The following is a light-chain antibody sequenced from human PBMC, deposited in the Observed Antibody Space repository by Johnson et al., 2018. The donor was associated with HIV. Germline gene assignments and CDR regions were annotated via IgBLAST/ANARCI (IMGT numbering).Light chain of an antibody. CDR2: DNN. J-gene: IGLJ1*01. CDR3: GTWDSSLSAGV. CDR1: SSNIGNNY. Sequence: QSVLTQPPSVSAAPGQKVTISCSGSSSNIGNNYVSWYQQLPGTAPKLLIYDNNKRPSGIPDRFSGSKSGTSATLGITGLQTGDGADYYCGTWDSSLSAGVFGTWTKVTVL. V-gene: IGLV1-51*01.